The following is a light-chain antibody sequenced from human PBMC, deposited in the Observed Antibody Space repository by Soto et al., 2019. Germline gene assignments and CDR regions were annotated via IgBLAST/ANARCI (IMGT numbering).Light chain of an antibody. J-gene: IGKJ1*01. CDR1: QSVGNN. CDR2: DAS. CDR3: QHYNSYSEA. V-gene: IGKV3D-15*01. Sequence: EIVLTQSPATLSLSPGERATLSCRASQSVGNNLAWYQQKPGQAPRLLIYDASTRDYDVPARFSGSGSGTEFTLTISSLQPDDFATYYCQHYNSYSEAFGQGTKVDIK.